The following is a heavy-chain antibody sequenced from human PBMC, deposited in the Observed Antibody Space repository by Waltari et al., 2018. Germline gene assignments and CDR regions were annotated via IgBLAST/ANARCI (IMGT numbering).Heavy chain of an antibody. Sequence: EVQLVESGGGLAQPGGSLRLSCVASGFTFSSYWMHWVRQAPGKGLVVVARSNSDGSTTNYADSVKGRFTISRDNAKNTLYLQMNSLRAEDTAVYYCAKGGGWLQDYWGQGTLVTVSS. D-gene: IGHD5-12*01. V-gene: IGHV3-74*01. CDR3: AKGGGWLQDY. CDR1: GFTFSSYW. CDR2: SNSDGSTT. J-gene: IGHJ4*02.